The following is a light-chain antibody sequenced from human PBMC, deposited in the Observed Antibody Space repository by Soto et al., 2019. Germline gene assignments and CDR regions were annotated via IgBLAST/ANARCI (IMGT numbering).Light chain of an antibody. J-gene: IGLJ2*01. Sequence: QSVLTQPPSVSGAPGQRVTISCTGSSSNIGAGYDVHWYQQLPGTAPKLLIYGNSNRPSGVPDRFSGSKSGTSASLAITGLQAEDEADYYRQSYESRLSGGVCGGGTKLTVL. V-gene: IGLV1-40*01. CDR2: GNS. CDR3: QSYESRLSGGV. CDR1: SSNIGAGYD.